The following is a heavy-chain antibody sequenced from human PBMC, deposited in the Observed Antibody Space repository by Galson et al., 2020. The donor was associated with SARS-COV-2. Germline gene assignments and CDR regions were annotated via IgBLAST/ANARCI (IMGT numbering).Heavy chain of an antibody. CDR3: ATSTTVVTPNWFDP. CDR2: FDPEDGET. D-gene: IGHD4-17*01. J-gene: IGHJ5*02. Sequence: ASVKVSCKVSGYTLTELSMHWVRQAPGKGLEWMGGFDPEDGETIYAQKFQGRVTMTEDTSTDTAYMELSSLRSEDTAVYYCATSTTVVTPNWFDPWGQGTLVTVSS. CDR1: GYTLTELS. V-gene: IGHV1-24*01.